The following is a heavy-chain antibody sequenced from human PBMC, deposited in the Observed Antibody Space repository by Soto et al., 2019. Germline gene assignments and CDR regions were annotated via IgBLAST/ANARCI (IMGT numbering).Heavy chain of an antibody. V-gene: IGHV1-18*01. CDR1: GYTFTSYG. CDR3: AREWKLGYCSGGSCYQHYGMDV. J-gene: IGHJ6*02. Sequence: CKASGYTFTSYGISWVRQAPGQGLEWMGWISAYNGNTNYAQKLQGRVTMTTDTSTSTAYMELRSLRSDDTAVYYCAREWKLGYCSGGSCYQHYGMDVWGQGTTVTVSS. D-gene: IGHD2-15*01. CDR2: ISAYNGNT.